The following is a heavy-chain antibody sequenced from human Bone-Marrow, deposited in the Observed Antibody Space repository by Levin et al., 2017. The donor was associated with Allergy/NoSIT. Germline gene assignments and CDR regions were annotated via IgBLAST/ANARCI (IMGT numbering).Heavy chain of an antibody. CDR3: ARDVGYCSGGSCYLSWFDP. CDR1: GYTFTSYA. V-gene: IGHV1-3*01. J-gene: IGHJ5*02. CDR2: INAGNGNT. Sequence: GASVKVSCKASGYTFTSYAMHWVRQAPGQRLEWMGWINAGNGNTKYSQKFQGRVTITRDTSASTAYMELSSLRSEDTAVYYCARDVGYCSGGSCYLSWFDPWGQGTLVTVSS. D-gene: IGHD2-15*01.